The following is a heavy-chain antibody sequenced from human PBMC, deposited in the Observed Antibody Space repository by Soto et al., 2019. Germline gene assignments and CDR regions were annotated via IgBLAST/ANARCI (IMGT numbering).Heavy chain of an antibody. D-gene: IGHD3-9*01. Sequence: QVQLQESGPGLVKPSGTLSLTCAVSGGSISSSHWWTWVRQSPGKGLEYIGEISHSGTSNSNPSLTIRVSLSVDKSKYHCSRSLTSGTAADTAVYYCARVVLTITRGAFDAWGQGTLVIVSS. V-gene: IGHV4-4*02. CDR2: ISHSGTS. CDR3: ARVVLTITRGAFDA. J-gene: IGHJ3*01. CDR1: GGSISSSHW.